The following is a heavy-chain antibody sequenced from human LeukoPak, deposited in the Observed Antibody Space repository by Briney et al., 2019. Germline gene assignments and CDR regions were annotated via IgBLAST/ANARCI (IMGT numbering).Heavy chain of an antibody. CDR3: ARHGGPGSSPPGAVVDYYYGMDV. D-gene: IGHD1-26*01. J-gene: IGHJ6*02. Sequence: SETLSLTCTVSGGSVNSGTYYWSWIRQPPGKGLEWIGYISYSGSTNYNPSLKSRVTISVDTSKNQFSLKLSSVTAADTAVYYCARHGGPGSSPPGAVVDYYYGMDVWGQGTTVTVSS. CDR2: ISYSGST. V-gene: IGHV4-61*01. CDR1: GGSVNSGTYY.